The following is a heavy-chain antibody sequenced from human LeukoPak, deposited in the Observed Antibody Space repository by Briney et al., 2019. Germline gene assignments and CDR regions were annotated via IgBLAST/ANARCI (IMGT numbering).Heavy chain of an antibody. CDR2: IYYSGTT. CDR1: GGSISSSSYY. D-gene: IGHD1-1*01. Sequence: SETLSLTCAVSGGSISSSSYYWGWIRQSPGTGLEWIGSIYYSGTTYYNPSLKSRVTISIDTSKNQFSLKLSSVTAADTAMYYCARDNDQLGLDPFDYWGQGTLVTVSS. CDR3: ARDNDQLGLDPFDY. J-gene: IGHJ4*02. V-gene: IGHV4-39*07.